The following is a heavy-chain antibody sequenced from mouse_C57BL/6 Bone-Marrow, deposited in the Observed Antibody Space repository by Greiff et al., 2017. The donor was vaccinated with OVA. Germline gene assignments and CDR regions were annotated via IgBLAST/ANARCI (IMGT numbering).Heavy chain of an antibody. CDR3: ARAVVSYYYAMDY. J-gene: IGHJ4*01. D-gene: IGHD1-1*01. Sequence: VQVVESGPGLVAPSQSLSITCTVSGFSLTSYAISWVRQPPGKGLEWLGVIWTGGGTNYNSALKSRLSISKDNSKSQVFLKMNSLQTDDTARYYCARAVVSYYYAMDYWGQGTSVTVSS. CDR1: GFSLTSYA. CDR2: IWTGGGT. V-gene: IGHV2-9-1*01.